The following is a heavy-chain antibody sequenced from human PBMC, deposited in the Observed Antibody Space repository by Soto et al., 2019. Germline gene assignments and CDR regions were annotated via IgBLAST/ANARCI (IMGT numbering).Heavy chain of an antibody. CDR1: GYSFTSYW. CDR3: ARLEFLGRSLYGMDV. CDR2: IDPSDSYT. V-gene: IGHV5-10-1*01. J-gene: IGHJ6*02. D-gene: IGHD1-26*01. Sequence: GESLKISCKGSGYSFTSYWISWVRQMPGKGLEWMGRIDPSDSYTNYSPSFQGHVTISADKSISTAYLQWSSLKASDTAMYYCARLEFLGRSLYGMDVWGQGTTVTVSS.